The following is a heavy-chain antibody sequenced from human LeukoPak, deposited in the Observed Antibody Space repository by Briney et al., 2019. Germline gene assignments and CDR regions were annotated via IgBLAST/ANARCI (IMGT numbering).Heavy chain of an antibody. CDR3: ARRRDFIDY. J-gene: IGHJ4*02. D-gene: IGHD3/OR15-3a*01. CDR2: SSSSGSTI. CDR1: GFTPSDYY. Sequence: GGSLRLSCAASGFTPSDYYMSWFRQAPGEGLGWVSYSSSSGSTIYYADSVKGRFAISRDNAKNSLYLQMNSLRAEDTAVYYCARRRDFIDYWGQGTLVTVSS. V-gene: IGHV3-11*01.